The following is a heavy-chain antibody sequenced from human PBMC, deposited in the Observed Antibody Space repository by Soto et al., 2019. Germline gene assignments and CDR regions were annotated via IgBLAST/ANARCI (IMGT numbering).Heavy chain of an antibody. CDR2: IYHSGST. CDR1: GGSISSSNW. Sequence: QVQLQESGPGLVKPSRTLSLTCAVSGGSISSSNWWSWVRQPPGKGLEWIGEIYHSGSTNYNPSLKSRVTISVDKSKNQFSLKLSSVTAADTAVYYCARGRGGYSYGYLGFYFDYWGQGTLVTVSS. D-gene: IGHD5-18*01. CDR3: ARGRGGYSYGYLGFYFDY. J-gene: IGHJ4*02. V-gene: IGHV4-4*02.